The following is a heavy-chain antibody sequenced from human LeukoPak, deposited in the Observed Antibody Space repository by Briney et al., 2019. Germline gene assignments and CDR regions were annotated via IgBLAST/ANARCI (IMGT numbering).Heavy chain of an antibody. CDR2: ISSSSSYI. D-gene: IGHD4-17*01. J-gene: IGHJ5*02. CDR3: ARDRVTHTTVTFDP. CDR1: GFTFSSYS. Sequence: GGSLRLSRAASGFTFSSYSMNWVRQAPGKGLEWVSSISSSSSYIYYADSVKGRFTISRDNAKNSLYLLMNSLRAEDTAMYYCARDRVTHTTVTFDPWGQGTLVTVSS. V-gene: IGHV3-21*01.